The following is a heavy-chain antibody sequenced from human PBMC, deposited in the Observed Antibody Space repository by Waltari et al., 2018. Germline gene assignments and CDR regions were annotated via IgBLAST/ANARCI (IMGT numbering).Heavy chain of an antibody. CDR1: GGTFSSYA. Sequence: QVQLVQSGAEVKKPGSSVKVSCKASGGTFSSYAISWVRQAPGQGLEWMGGIVPIMCKANYAQKFQGRVTITAYESTSTAYMELSSLRAEDTAVYYCARAPSRSNNWFDPWGQGTLVTVSS. V-gene: IGHV1-69*01. D-gene: IGHD1-26*01. J-gene: IGHJ5*02. CDR2: IVPIMCKA. CDR3: ARAPSRSNNWFDP.